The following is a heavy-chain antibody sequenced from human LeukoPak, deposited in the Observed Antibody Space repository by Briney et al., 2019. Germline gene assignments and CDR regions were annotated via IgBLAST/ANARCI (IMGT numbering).Heavy chain of an antibody. V-gene: IGHV3-23*01. CDR3: AKETTYYYDSSGYSDAFDI. J-gene: IGHJ3*02. Sequence: GGSLRLSCAASGFTFSSYAMSWVRQAPGKGLGWVSAISGSGGSTYYADSVKGRFTISRDNSKNTLYLQMNSLRAEDTAVYYCAKETTYYYDSSGYSDAFDIWGQGTMVTVSS. CDR2: ISGSGGST. D-gene: IGHD3-22*01. CDR1: GFTFSSYA.